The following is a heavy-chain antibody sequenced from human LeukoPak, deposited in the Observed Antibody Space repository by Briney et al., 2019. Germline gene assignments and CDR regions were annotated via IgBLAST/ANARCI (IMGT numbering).Heavy chain of an antibody. Sequence: SETLSLTCTVSGGSISSGGYYWSWIRQHPGKGLEWIGYIYYSGSTYYNPSLKSRVTISVDTSKNQFSLKLSSVTAADTAVYYCARRPVTTGDWFDPWGQGTLVTVSS. CDR2: IYYSGST. V-gene: IGHV4-31*03. CDR3: ARRPVTTGDWFDP. CDR1: GGSISSGGYY. D-gene: IGHD4-17*01. J-gene: IGHJ5*02.